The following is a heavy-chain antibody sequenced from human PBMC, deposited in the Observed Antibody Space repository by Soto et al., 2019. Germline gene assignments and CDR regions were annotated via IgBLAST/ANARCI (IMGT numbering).Heavy chain of an antibody. CDR2: IWYDGSNK. CDR1: GFTFSSYG. Sequence: GGSLRLSCAASGFTFSSYGMHWVRQAPGKGLEWVAVIWYDGSNKYYADSVKGRFTISRDNSKNTLYLQMNSLRAEDTAVYYCARDGGDVYVWGSYSCYFDYWGQGTLVTVYS. D-gene: IGHD3-16*02. V-gene: IGHV3-33*01. CDR3: ARDGGDVYVWGSYSCYFDY. J-gene: IGHJ4*02.